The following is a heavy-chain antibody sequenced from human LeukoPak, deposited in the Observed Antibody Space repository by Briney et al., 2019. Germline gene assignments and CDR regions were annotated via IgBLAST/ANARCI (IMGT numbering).Heavy chain of an antibody. J-gene: IGHJ5*02. V-gene: IGHV4-59*01. CDR3: AGSLLGYSFNNWFDP. CDR2: IYNSGTT. CDR1: GGAISSYY. D-gene: IGHD5-18*01. Sequence: PSETLSLTCIVSGGAISSYYWSWIRQPPGKGLEWIGYIYNSGTTNYNPSLKSRVTISRDTSKNQFSLKLSSVTAADTAVYYCAGSLLGYSFNNWFDPWGQGILVAVSS.